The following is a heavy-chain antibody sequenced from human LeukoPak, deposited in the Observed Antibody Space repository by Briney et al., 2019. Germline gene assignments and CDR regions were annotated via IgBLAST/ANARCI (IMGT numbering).Heavy chain of an antibody. CDR3: AKDHPNYYDSSGYYPNFDY. D-gene: IGHD3-22*01. J-gene: IGHJ4*02. CDR2: ISGSGGST. CDR1: GFTFSSYA. Sequence: QPGGSLRLSCAASGFTFSSYAMSWVRQAPGMGLEWVSAISGSGGSTYYADSVKGRFTISRDNSKNTLYLQMNSLRAEDTAVYYCAKDHPNYYDSSGYYPNFDYWGQGTLVTVSS. V-gene: IGHV3-23*01.